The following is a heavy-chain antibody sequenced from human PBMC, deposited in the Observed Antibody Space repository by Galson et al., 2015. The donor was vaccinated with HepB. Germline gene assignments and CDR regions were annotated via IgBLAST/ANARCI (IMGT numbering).Heavy chain of an antibody. CDR3: ARGDSGSEYYFDY. CDR2: IIPIFGTA. J-gene: IGHJ4*02. CDR1: GGTFSSYA. D-gene: IGHD1-26*01. V-gene: IGHV1-69*06. Sequence: KVYCKASGGTFSSYAISWVRQAPGQGLEWMGGIIPIFGTANYAQKFQGRVTITADKSTSTAYMELSSLRSEDTAVYYCARGDSGSEYYFDYWGQGTLVTVSS.